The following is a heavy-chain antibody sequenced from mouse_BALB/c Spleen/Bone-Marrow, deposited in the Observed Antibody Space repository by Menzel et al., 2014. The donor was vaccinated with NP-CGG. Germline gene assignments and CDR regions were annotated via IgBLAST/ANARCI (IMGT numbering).Heavy chain of an antibody. CDR2: ISTYSGNT. CDR3: ARRPCGSSCDFDY. D-gene: IGHD1-1*01. V-gene: IGHV1-67*01. J-gene: IGHJ2*01. Sequence: LVESGPELVRPGVSVKISCKGSGYTFTDYAMHWVKQSHARSLEWIGVISTYSGNTNYNQKFKGKATMTVDKSSSTAYMELARLTSEDSAIYYCARRPCGSSCDFDYWGQGTTLTVSS. CDR1: GYTFTDYA.